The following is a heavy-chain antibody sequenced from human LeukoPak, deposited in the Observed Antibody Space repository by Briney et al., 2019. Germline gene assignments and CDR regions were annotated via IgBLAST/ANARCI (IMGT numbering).Heavy chain of an antibody. D-gene: IGHD5-24*01. V-gene: IGHV4-34*01. J-gene: IGHJ2*01. CDR1: GGSFSGYY. CDR2: INHSGST. CDR3: AGDGYKTNRYFDL. Sequence: SETLSLTCAVYGGSFSGYYWSWIRQPPGKGLEWIGEINHSGSTNYNPSLKSRVTISVDTSKNQFSLKLSSVTAADTAVYYCAGDGYKTNRYFDLWGRGTLVTVSS.